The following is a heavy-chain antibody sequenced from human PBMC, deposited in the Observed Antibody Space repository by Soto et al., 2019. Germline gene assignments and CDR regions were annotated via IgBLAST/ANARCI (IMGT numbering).Heavy chain of an antibody. CDR2: VHHSGST. CDR1: GYSISSGYH. D-gene: IGHD1-7*01. J-gene: IGHJ4*02. CDR3: AMAGNYRYFDS. V-gene: IGHV4-38-2*01. Sequence: SETLSLTCAVSGYSISSGYHWGWIRQPPGRGLEWLGSVHHSGSTYYNPSLKSRVTLSLDTSNNQFSLRLASVTAADTAVYYCAMAGNYRYFDSWGQGVLVTSPQ.